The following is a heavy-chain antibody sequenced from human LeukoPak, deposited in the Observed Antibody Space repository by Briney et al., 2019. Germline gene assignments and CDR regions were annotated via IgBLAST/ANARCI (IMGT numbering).Heavy chain of an antibody. D-gene: IGHD5-24*01. CDR2: ISWDGGST. CDR3: AKAKGRWLQLPLVY. Sequence: GGSLRLSCAASGFTFDDYAMHWVRQAPGKGLEWVSLISWDGGSTYYADSVKGRFTISRDNSKNSLYLQMNSLRAEDTALYYCAKAKGRWLQLPLVYRGQGTLVTVSS. CDR1: GFTFDDYA. J-gene: IGHJ4*02. V-gene: IGHV3-43D*03.